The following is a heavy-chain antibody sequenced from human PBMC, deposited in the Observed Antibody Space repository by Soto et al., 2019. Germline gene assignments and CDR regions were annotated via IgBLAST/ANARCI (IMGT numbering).Heavy chain of an antibody. CDR2: ISNDGGDK. Sequence: GSLRLACAASGXTFSNFSMHWVRQAPGTGLEWVAVISNDGGDKYSADSVKGRFTISRYNSKKKLYLQMNSMRAEYTAVYYCAKDSGRGSADYYFDYWGRGTLGTVSS. D-gene: IGHD3-10*01. J-gene: IGHJ4*02. CDR1: GXTFSNFS. CDR3: AKDSGRGSADYYFDY. V-gene: IGHV3-30*18.